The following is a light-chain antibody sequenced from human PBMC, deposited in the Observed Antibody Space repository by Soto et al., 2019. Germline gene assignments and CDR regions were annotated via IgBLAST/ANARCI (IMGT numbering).Light chain of an antibody. J-gene: IGKJ4*01. CDR3: QQVSGYPRN. CDR2: AAS. CDR1: QGINSH. Sequence: DIQLTQSPSFLSASVGDRVTITCLASQGINSHLAWYQQGPGKAPKLLIYAASPLQSGVPSRFSGSASGTEFTLTISSLQPEDFATYYCQQVSGYPRNFGGGTKVDIK. V-gene: IGKV1-9*01.